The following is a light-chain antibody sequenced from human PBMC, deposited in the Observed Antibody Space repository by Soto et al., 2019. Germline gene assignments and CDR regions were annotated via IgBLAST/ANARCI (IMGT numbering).Light chain of an antibody. Sequence: DIQMTQSPSTLSASVGDRVTITCRASQSITTWLAWYQQKPGKAPKLLIYKATNLQSGVPSRFSGSGSGTEFSLTISSLQPDDFATYYCQRYSDCQYIFGQGTKLEIK. J-gene: IGKJ2*01. CDR1: QSITTW. CDR3: QRYSDCQYI. CDR2: KAT. V-gene: IGKV1-5*03.